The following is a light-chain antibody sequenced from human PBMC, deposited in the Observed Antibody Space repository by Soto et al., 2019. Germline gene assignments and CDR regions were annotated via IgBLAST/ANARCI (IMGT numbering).Light chain of an antibody. CDR2: STD. J-gene: IGLJ3*02. CDR1: TGAVTGGYY. V-gene: IGLV7-43*01. CDR3: LLYDGQGQQV. Sequence: QAVVTQEPSLTVSPGGTVTLTCASNTGAVTGGYYPNWVQQKPGQPPRALIYSTDRKHSWTPARFSGSLLGGKAALTLSGVQPEDEADYYCLLYDGQGQQVFGGGTKLTVL.